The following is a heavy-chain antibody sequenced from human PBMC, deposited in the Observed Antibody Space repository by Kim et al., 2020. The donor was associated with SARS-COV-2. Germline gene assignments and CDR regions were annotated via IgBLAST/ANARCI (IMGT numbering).Heavy chain of an antibody. D-gene: IGHD6-19*01. CDR3: ARDLEQWPTRSRYFDR. V-gene: IGHV7-4-1*02. CDR2: INTNNGNA. Sequence: ASVKVSCKPSGYIFTNYAMHWVRQAPGLGLEWMGWINTNNGNATYAQSFTGRFVFSLDTSVSTAYLQISSLKAEDTAVYYCARDLEQWPTRSRYFDRWGRGTMVTVSS. J-gene: IGHJ2*01. CDR1: GYIFTNYA.